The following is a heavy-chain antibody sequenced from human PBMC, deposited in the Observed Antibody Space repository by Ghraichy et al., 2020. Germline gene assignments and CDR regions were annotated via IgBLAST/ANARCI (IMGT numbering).Heavy chain of an antibody. Sequence: GGSLRLSCAASGFTVSSNYMSWVRQAPGKGLEWVSVVYSGGSTYYADSVKGRFTISRDNSENTLYLQMNSLRAEDTAVYYCARDRHHDSSGYWGSFDYWGQGTLVTVSS. CDR2: VYSGGST. CDR3: ARDRHHDSSGYWGSFDY. CDR1: GFTVSSNY. J-gene: IGHJ4*02. V-gene: IGHV3-66*01. D-gene: IGHD3-22*01.